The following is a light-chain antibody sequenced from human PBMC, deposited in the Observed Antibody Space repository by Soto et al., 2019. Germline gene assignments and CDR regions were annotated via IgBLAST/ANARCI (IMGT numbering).Light chain of an antibody. V-gene: IGLV3-9*01. Sequence: SYELTQPLSVSVALGQTARITCGGNNIGSKNVHWYQQKPGQAPVLVMYRDTNRPSGIPERFSGSNSGNTATLTISRAQAGDEGDYYCQVWDSSTAVFGTGTKLTVL. CDR1: NIGSKN. CDR3: QVWDSSTAV. CDR2: RDT. J-gene: IGLJ1*01.